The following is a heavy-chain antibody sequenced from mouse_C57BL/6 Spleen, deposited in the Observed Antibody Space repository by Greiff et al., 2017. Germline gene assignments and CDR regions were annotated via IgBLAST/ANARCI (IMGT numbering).Heavy chain of an antibody. CDR2: IYPGDGDT. D-gene: IGHD2-3*01. V-gene: IGHV1-82*01. CDR3: ANDGNSFAY. CDR1: GYAFSSSW. Sequence: QVQLKESGPELVKPGASVKISCKASGYAFSSSWMNWVKQRPGQGLEWIGRIYPGDGDTNNNRKFKGKATLTADKSSSTAYMQLSSLTSEDSAVYYCANDGNSFAYWGQGTLVTVSA. J-gene: IGHJ3*01.